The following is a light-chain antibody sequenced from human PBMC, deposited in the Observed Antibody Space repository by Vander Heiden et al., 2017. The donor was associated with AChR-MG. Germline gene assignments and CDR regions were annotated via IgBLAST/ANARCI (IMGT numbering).Light chain of an antibody. V-gene: IGLV2-11*01. CDR2: DVT. CDR1: SSDVDPDYNY. Sequence: QSALTQPRSVSGSPGQSVTISFTGTSSDVDPDYNYVSWYQQHPGKAPKLIIYDVTRRPSGVPDRFSASQSGNTASLTISGLQAEDEADYYCQSYAASYTFEVFGGGTKLTVL. J-gene: IGLJ2*01. CDR3: QSYAASYTFEV.